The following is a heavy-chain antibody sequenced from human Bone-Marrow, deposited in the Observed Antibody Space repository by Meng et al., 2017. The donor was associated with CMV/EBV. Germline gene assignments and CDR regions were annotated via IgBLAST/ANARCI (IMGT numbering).Heavy chain of an antibody. J-gene: IGHJ4*02. V-gene: IGHV1-2*02. CDR1: GYTFTGYY. CDR3: AREKYVGTSPPGY. D-gene: IGHD1-1*01. Sequence: ASVKVSCKASGYTFTGYYMHWVRQAPGQGLEWMGWINPNSGGTNYAQKFQGRVTMTRDTSISTAYMELSRLRSDDTAVYYCAREKYVGTSPPGYWGQGTLVTVSS. CDR2: INPNSGGT.